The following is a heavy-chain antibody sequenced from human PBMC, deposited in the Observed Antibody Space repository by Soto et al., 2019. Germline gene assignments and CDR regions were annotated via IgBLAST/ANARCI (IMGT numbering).Heavy chain of an antibody. J-gene: IGHJ5*02. CDR2: INPNSGDT. V-gene: IGHV1-2*04. CDR3: ARGTIVVVTATNNWFDP. CDR1: GYTFTGYY. Sequence: ASVKVSCKASGYTFTGYYMHWVRQAPGQGLEWMGWINPNSGDTNYAQKFQGWVTMTRDTSISTAYMELSRLRSDDTAVYYCARGTIVVVTATNNWFDPWGQGTLVTVS. D-gene: IGHD2-21*02.